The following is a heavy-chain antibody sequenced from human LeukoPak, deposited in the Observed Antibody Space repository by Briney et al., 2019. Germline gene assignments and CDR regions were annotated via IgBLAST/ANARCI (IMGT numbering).Heavy chain of an antibody. J-gene: IGHJ6*03. D-gene: IGHD6-13*01. Sequence: SETLSLTCTVSGDSISSYYWSCIRQPAGKGLEWIGRISTSGSTNYNPSLKSRVTMSVDTSKNQFSLKLSSVTAADTAVYYCARSGIAAGGRYYYYYMDVWGKGTTVTVSS. CDR2: ISTSGST. CDR1: GDSISSYY. CDR3: ARSGIAAGGRYYYYYMDV. V-gene: IGHV4-4*07.